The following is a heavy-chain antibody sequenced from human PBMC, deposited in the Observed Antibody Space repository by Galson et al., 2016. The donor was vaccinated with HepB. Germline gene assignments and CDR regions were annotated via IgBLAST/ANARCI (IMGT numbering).Heavy chain of an antibody. CDR2: IYYSGRT. D-gene: IGHD6-19*01. Sequence: ETLSLTCTVSGASISGYYLSWIRQPPGKGLEWIGEIYYSGRTNYNPSLKSRVTISVDTSKNQFSLKLTSVTAADTAVYYCARDDSGGWYGFPYGMDVWGQGTTVTVSS. CDR1: GASISGYY. V-gene: IGHV4-59*01. J-gene: IGHJ6*02. CDR3: ARDDSGGWYGFPYGMDV.